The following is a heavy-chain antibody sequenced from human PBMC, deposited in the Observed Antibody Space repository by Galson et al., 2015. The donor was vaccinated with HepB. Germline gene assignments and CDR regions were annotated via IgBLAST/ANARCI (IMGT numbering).Heavy chain of an antibody. CDR1: GFTFSGSA. CDR2: IRSKANSYAT. V-gene: IGHV3-73*01. Sequence: SLRLSCAASGFTFSGSAMHWVRQASGKGLEWVGRIRSKANSYATAYAASVKGRYTISRDDSKNTAYLQMNSLKTENTAVYYCTTHIVVVPAAIQGVDYWGQGTLVTVSS. CDR3: TTHIVVVPAAIQGVDY. J-gene: IGHJ4*02. D-gene: IGHD2-2*02.